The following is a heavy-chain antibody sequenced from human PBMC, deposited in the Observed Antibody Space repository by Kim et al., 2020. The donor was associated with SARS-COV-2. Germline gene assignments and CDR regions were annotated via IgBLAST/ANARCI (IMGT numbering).Heavy chain of an antibody. J-gene: IGHJ4*02. D-gene: IGHD3-16*01. CDR2: VWYDGSKT. CDR1: GFTFNTYA. Sequence: GGSLRLSCTASGFTFNTYAMHWVRQTPGKGLEWVAVVWYDGSKTYYSDSVRGRFTISRDNSKNTLYLQMTSLRVEDAAVYFCARDYVVGLDWGQGALVSVSS. CDR3: ARDYVVGLD. V-gene: IGHV3-33*01.